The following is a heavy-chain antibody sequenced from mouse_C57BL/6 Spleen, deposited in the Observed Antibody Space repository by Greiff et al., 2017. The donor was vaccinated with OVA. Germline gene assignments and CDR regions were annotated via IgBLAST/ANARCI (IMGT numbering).Heavy chain of an antibody. CDR3: ARGNYYGSGYFDV. CDR2: IDPSDSYT. CDR1: GYTFTSYW. J-gene: IGHJ1*03. D-gene: IGHD1-1*01. V-gene: IGHV1-50*01. Sequence: QVQLQQPGAELVKPGASVKLSCKASGYTFTSYWMQWVKQRPGQGLEWIGEIDPSDSYTNYNQKFKGKATLTVDTSSSTAYMQLSSLTSEDSAVYYCARGNYYGSGYFDVWGTGTTVTVSS.